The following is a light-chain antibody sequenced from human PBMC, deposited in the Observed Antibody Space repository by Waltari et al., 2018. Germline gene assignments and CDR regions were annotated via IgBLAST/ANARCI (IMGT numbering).Light chain of an antibody. Sequence: HSALTQPASVSGSPGQSITISCTGTSSDVGGYHYVSWYQQHPGKAPKLMIYDVSTRPSGVSNRFSGSKSGNTASLTISGLQAEDEADYYCSSYISSSTLELFGGGTSLTVL. CDR3: SSYISSSTLEL. V-gene: IGLV2-14*03. CDR2: DVS. J-gene: IGLJ2*01. CDR1: SSDVGGYHY.